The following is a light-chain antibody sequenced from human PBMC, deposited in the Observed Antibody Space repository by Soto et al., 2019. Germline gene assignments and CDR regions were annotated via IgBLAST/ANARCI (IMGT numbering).Light chain of an antibody. CDR1: SSDVGGYYF. J-gene: IGLJ1*01. CDR3: SSYTSSSTYV. Sequence: QSALTQPASVSGSPGQSITISCTGTSSDVGGYYFVSWYQQYPGKAPKLMIYEVSNRPSGVSNRFSGSKSGNTASLTISGLQAEDEADYYCSSYTSSSTYVFGTGTKVTVL. V-gene: IGLV2-14*01. CDR2: EVS.